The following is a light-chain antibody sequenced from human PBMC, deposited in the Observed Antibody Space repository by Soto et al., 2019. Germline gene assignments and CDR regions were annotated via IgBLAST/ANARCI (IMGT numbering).Light chain of an antibody. CDR2: GAS. Sequence: EIVLTQSPGTLSLSPGERATLSCRASQSVSSSYLAWYQQKPGQAPRLLIYGASSRATGIPDRFSGSGSGTDFTLTISRLAPEDVAVYYCQQYGSSPVTFGQGTKVEIK. J-gene: IGKJ1*01. V-gene: IGKV3-20*01. CDR3: QQYGSSPVT. CDR1: QSVSSSY.